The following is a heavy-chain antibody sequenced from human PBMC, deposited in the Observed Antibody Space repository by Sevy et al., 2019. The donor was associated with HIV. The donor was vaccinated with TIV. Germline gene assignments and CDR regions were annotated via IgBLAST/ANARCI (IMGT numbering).Heavy chain of an antibody. CDR3: AREYYYGSGSYYFQDYYYYGMDV. J-gene: IGHJ6*02. D-gene: IGHD3-10*01. CDR1: GYTFTSYG. Sequence: ASVKVSCKASGYTFTSYGISWVRQAPGQGLEWMGWISAYNGNTNYAQKLQGRVTMTTDTSTSTAYMELRSLRSDDTAVYYCAREYYYGSGSYYFQDYYYYGMDVWGQGTTVTVSS. V-gene: IGHV1-18*01. CDR2: ISAYNGNT.